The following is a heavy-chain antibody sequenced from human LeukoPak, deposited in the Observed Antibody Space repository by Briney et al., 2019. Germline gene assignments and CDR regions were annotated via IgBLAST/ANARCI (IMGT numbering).Heavy chain of an antibody. V-gene: IGHV1-18*01. CDR2: ISAYNGNT. CDR1: GYTFTSYG. Sequence: ASVKVSCKASGYTFTSYGISWVRQAPGQGLEWMGWISAYNGNTNYAQKLQGRVTMTTDTSTSTAYMELSSLRSEDTAVYYCARAAYRWLLNWFDPWGKGTLVTVSS. D-gene: IGHD5-24*01. CDR3: ARAAYRWLLNWFDP. J-gene: IGHJ5*02.